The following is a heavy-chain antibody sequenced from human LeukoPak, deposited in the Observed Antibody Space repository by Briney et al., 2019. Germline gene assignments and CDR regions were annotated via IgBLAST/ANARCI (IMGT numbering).Heavy chain of an antibody. CDR3: TRAGLGIRGPFDY. V-gene: IGHV3-49*03. CDR2: IRSKAYGGTT. J-gene: IGHJ4*02. CDR1: GFTFSSYW. D-gene: IGHD7-27*01. Sequence: PGGSLRLSCAASGFTFSSYWMSWFRQAPGKGLEWVGFIRSKAYGGTTEYAASVKGRFTISRDDSKSIAYLQMNSLKTEDTAVYYCTRAGLGIRGPFDYWGQGTLVTVSS.